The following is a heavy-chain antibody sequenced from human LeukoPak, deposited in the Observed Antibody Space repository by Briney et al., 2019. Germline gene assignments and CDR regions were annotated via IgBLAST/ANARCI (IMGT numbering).Heavy chain of an antibody. CDR1: GGSFSGYY. CDR3: ARVTMIVVANWFDP. CDR2: INHSGST. Sequence: KPSETLSLTCAVYGGSFSGYYWSWIRQPPGRGLEWIGEINHSGSTNYNPSLKSRVTISVDTSKNQFSLKLSSVTAADTAVYYCARVTMIVVANWFDPWGQGTLVTVSS. D-gene: IGHD3-22*01. V-gene: IGHV4-34*01. J-gene: IGHJ5*02.